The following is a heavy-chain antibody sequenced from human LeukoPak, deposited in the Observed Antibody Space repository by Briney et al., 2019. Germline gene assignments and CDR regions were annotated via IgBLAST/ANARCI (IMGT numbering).Heavy chain of an antibody. J-gene: IGHJ6*04. Sequence: GASVKVSCKASGYTFTSYYMHWVRQAPGQGLEWMGIINPSGGSTSYAQKFQGRVTITRDTSTSTVYMELSSLRSEDTAVYYCARDSSAYCSSTSCYYYYGMDVWGKGTTVTVSS. D-gene: IGHD2-2*01. CDR1: GYTFTSYY. V-gene: IGHV1-46*01. CDR2: INPSGGST. CDR3: ARDSSAYCSSTSCYYYYGMDV.